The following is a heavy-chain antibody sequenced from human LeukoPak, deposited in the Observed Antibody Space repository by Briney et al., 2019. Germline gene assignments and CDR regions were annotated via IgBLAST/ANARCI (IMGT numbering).Heavy chain of an antibody. V-gene: IGHV4-59*01. Sequence: SETLSLTCTVSGDFITAYYWSWIRQPPGKGLEWLGYVYYTGSTEYNPSLRSRVTISLEMSKHQFSLNLTSVTAADTAVYYCARDTYYYDSSGYYYFDYWGQGTLVTVSS. D-gene: IGHD3-22*01. CDR3: ARDTYYYDSSGYYYFDY. CDR2: VYYTGST. CDR1: GDFITAYY. J-gene: IGHJ4*02.